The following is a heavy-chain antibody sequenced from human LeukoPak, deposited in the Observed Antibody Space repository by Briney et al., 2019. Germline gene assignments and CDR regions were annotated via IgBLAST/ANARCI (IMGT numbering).Heavy chain of an antibody. V-gene: IGHV3-11*01. CDR2: ISTTGSTV. CDR3: AREDTGSHSRAYYFDY. J-gene: IGHJ4*02. D-gene: IGHD1-26*01. Sequence: GRSLRLSCAASGFTFSDYFMSWIRQAPGRGLEWISYISTTGSTVYYADSVKGRFTISRDNAKNSLYLQMHSLRADDTAVYYCAREDTGSHSRAYYFDYRGQGTLVTVSS. CDR1: GFTFSDYF.